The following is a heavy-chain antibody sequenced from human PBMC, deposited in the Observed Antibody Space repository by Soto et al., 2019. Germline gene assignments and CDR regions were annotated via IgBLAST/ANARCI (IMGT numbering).Heavy chain of an antibody. CDR2: IYYSGSS. D-gene: IGHD6-6*01. J-gene: IGHJ4*02. Sequence: NPSETLSLTCTVSGGSVSSGSYYWSWIRQPPGKGLEWIGYIYYSGSSNYNPSLKSRVTISVDTSKNQFSLKLSSVTAADTAVYYCAREYSSSSSFDYWGQGTRVTVSS. CDR1: GGSVSSGSYY. CDR3: AREYSSSSSFDY. V-gene: IGHV4-61*01.